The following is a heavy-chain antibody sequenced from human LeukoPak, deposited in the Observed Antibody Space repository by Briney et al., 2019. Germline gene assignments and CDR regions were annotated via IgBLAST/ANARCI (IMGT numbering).Heavy chain of an antibody. Sequence: GGSLRLSCAASGFTFSSYEMNWVRQAPGKGLEWVSAISGSGGSTYYADSVKGRFTISRDNSKNTLYLQMNSLRAEDTAIYYWAKHPNEGFCRGGGCGNNGFDPGGKETLATVSS. CDR3: AKHPNEGFCRGGGCGNNGFDP. D-gene: IGHD2-15*01. CDR1: GFTFSSYE. V-gene: IGHV3-23*01. CDR2: ISGSGGST. J-gene: IGHJ5*02.